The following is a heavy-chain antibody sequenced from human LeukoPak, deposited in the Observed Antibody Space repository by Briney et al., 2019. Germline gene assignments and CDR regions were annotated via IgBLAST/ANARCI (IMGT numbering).Heavy chain of an antibody. CDR2: IYYSGST. J-gene: IGHJ6*02. CDR1: GGSISSYY. V-gene: IGHV4-59*01. CDR3: ARVSLGYCSSTSCYAGIYYYYGMDV. D-gene: IGHD2-2*01. Sequence: PSETLSLTCTVSGGSISSYYWSWIRQPPGKGLEWIGYIYYSGSTNYNPSLKSRVTISVDTSKNQFSLKLSSVTAADPAVYYCARVSLGYCSSTSCYAGIYYYYGMDVWGQGTTVTVSS.